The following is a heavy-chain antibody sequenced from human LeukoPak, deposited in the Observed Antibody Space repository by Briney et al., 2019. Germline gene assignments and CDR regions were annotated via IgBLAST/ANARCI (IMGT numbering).Heavy chain of an antibody. CDR3: GRDLGGRSGY. Sequence: GSLRLSCAVSGFTFRTYWMHWVRQVPGEGLAWVSRINEDGSITNYADSVKGRFSISRDNAKNTLYLQMNSLRAEDTAVYYCGRDLGGRSGYWGQGTLVTVSS. V-gene: IGHV3-74*01. CDR1: GFTFRTYW. D-gene: IGHD1-26*01. CDR2: INEDGSIT. J-gene: IGHJ4*02.